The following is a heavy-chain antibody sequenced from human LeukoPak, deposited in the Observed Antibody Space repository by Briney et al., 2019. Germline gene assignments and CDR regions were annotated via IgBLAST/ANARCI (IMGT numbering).Heavy chain of an antibody. J-gene: IGHJ4*02. D-gene: IGHD1-26*01. CDR3: ARDFSDSIVGATGFDY. V-gene: IGHV4-38-2*02. CDR2: IYHSGST. CDR1: GYSISSGYY. Sequence: SETLSLTCTVSGYSISSGYYWGWIRQPPGKGLEWIGSIYHSGSTYYNPSLKSRVTISVDTSKNQFSLKLSSVTAADTAVYYCARDFSDSIVGATGFDYWGQGTLVTVSS.